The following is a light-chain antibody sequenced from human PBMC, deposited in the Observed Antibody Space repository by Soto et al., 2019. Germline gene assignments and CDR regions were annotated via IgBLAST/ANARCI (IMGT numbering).Light chain of an antibody. Sequence: QSALTQPASVSGSPGQSITISCTGTTSDVGGYNYVSWYQHHPGKAPKLMISEVRHRPSGVSDRFSGSKSGNAASLTISGLQADAEADYYCSSYSSGDTPYVFGTGTKLTVL. J-gene: IGLJ1*01. V-gene: IGLV2-14*01. CDR3: SSYSSGDTPYV. CDR1: TSDVGGYNY. CDR2: EVR.